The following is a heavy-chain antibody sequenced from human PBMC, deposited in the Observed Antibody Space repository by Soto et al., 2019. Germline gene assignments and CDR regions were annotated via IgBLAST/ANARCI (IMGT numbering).Heavy chain of an antibody. V-gene: IGHV1-8*01. CDR2: MNPNSGET. J-gene: IGHJ5*02. D-gene: IGHD2-15*01. Sequence: QAQLVQSGAEVKKPGASVKVSCKTSGYTFTDKDINWVRQATGQGLEWIGWMNPNSGETGYAQKFQGRVTMTRSASLITAYLELSSLRSEDTAVYYCARVAVAARPRWYNWFDPWGHGTLVTVSS. CDR3: ARVAVAARPRWYNWFDP. CDR1: GYTFTDKD.